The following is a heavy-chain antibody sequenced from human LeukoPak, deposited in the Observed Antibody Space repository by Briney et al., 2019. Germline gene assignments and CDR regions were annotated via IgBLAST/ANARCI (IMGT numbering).Heavy chain of an antibody. CDR2: ISSSSSTI. CDR3: AREIDSSAFFDC. J-gene: IGHJ4*02. Sequence: PGGSLRLSCAASGFTFSNYSMNWVRQAPGKGLEWVSYISSSSSTIYYADSAKGRFTISRDNAKNSLYLQMNSLRDEDTAVYYCAREIDSSAFFDCWGQGTLVTVSA. V-gene: IGHV3-48*02. D-gene: IGHD6-19*01. CDR1: GFTFSNYS.